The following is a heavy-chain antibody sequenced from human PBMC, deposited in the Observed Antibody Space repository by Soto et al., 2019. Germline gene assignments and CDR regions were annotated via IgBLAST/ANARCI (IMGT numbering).Heavy chain of an antibody. J-gene: IGHJ3*02. CDR3: ARSVVGANTGAFDS. CDR2: ISSSSSYI. CDR1: GFTFSSYS. V-gene: IGHV3-21*01. D-gene: IGHD1-26*01. Sequence: EVQLVESGGGLVKPGGSLRLSCAASGFTFSSYSMNWVRQAPGKWLEWVSSISSSSSYIYYADSVKGRFTISRDNSKNSLYLQMNSLGAEDTAVYYCARSVVGANTGAFDSWGQGTRVTVSS.